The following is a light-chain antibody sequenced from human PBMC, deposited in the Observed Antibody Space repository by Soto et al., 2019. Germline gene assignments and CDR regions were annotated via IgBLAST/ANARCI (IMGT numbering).Light chain of an antibody. V-gene: IGKV1-9*01. J-gene: IGKJ4*02. CDR1: QGITSY. CDR3: QQPDRYPCT. Sequence: DIQLTQSPSFLSASVGHRVTITCRASQGITSYLAWYKQKPGKAPKLLIYAATTLQSWVPARFSVTGSGTECTLTVSRLQREDFATFYWQQPDRYPCTFGGGTKVGIK. CDR2: AAT.